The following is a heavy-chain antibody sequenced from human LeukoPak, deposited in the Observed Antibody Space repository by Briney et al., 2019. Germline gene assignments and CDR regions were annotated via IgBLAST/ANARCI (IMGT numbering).Heavy chain of an antibody. Sequence: SETLSLTCAVYLGSFSGYYWSWIRQPPGKGREGSGEINHSGITNYNPSLKSRVTISVDTSKHQFSLKVRPVTAADTAVYYCARGLDDVLSGSTFDYWGQGTLVTVSS. J-gene: IGHJ4*02. V-gene: IGHV4-34*01. CDR2: INHSGIT. CDR1: LGSFSGYY. D-gene: IGHD1-26*01. CDR3: ARGLDDVLSGSTFDY.